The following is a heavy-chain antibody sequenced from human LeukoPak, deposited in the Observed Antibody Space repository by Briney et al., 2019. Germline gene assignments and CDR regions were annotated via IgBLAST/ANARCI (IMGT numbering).Heavy chain of an antibody. D-gene: IGHD2/OR15-2a*01. CDR1: GGSISSASYY. CDR2: IYYSGST. CDR3: ARGEIYGFDY. J-gene: IGHJ4*02. V-gene: IGHV4-61*01. Sequence: TSETLSLTSTDPGGSISSASYYWSWTRQPPRKGLEWNGYIYYSGSTNNNPSLKTRSTIPVTTSKNQFFRKLSSVTATATAVYYCARGEIYGFDYWGRGTLVTVSS.